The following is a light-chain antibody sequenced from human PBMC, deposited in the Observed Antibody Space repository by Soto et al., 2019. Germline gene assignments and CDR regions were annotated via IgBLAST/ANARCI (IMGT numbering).Light chain of an antibody. CDR1: SSNIGAGYD. Sequence: QSVLTQPPSVSGAPGQRVTISCTGXSSNIGAGYDVHWYQQLPGTAPKLLIYGNSNRPSGVPDRFSGSKSGTSASLAITGLQAEDEADYYCQSYDSSLSGSRVFGTGTKVTVL. J-gene: IGLJ1*01. CDR3: QSYDSSLSGSRV. CDR2: GNS. V-gene: IGLV1-40*01.